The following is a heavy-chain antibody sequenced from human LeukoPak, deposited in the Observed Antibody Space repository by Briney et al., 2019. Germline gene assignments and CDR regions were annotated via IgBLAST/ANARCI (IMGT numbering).Heavy chain of an antibody. CDR3: VSFYETY. CDR2: INSDGSWT. V-gene: IGHV3-74*01. Sequence: GGSLRLSCAASGNYWMHWVRQAPGKGLVWVSHINSDGSWTSYADSAKGRFTISKDNAKNTVYLQMNNLRAEDTAVYYCVSFYETYWGRGTLVTVSS. J-gene: IGHJ4*02. CDR1: GNYW. D-gene: IGHD2-2*01.